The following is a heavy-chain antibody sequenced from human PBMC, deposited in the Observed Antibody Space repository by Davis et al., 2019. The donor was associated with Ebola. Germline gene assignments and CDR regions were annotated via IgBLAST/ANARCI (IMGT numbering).Heavy chain of an antibody. CDR1: GFTFSNAW. D-gene: IGHD1-20*01. CDR2: IRSKANSYAT. Sequence: GESLKISCAASGFTFSNAWMSWVRQASGKGLEWVGRIRSKANSYATAYAASVKGRFTISRDDSKNTAYLQMNSLKTEDTAVYYCTSGITGTRGDYWGQGTLVTVSS. CDR3: TSGITGTRGDY. V-gene: IGHV3-73*01. J-gene: IGHJ4*02.